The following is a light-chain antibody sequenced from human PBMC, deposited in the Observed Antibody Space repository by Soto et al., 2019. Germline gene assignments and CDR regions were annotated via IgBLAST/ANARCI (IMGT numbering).Light chain of an antibody. J-gene: IGLJ1*01. CDR3: CSYAGSYTHV. CDR1: SIYVGGYNF. CDR2: HVI. Sequence: QSALTQPRSVSGSPGQSVTISCTGNSIYVGGYNFFSWFQQHPGKAPKLIIYHVIKRPSGVPHHFSGSKSGNKASLTISGLQAEDEADYFCCSYAGSYTHVFGTGTKVTVL. V-gene: IGLV2-11*01.